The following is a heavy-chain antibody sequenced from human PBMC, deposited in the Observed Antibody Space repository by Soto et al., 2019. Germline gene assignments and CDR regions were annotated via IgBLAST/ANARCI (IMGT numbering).Heavy chain of an antibody. CDR3: AKAIGYCSGGSCPYGMDV. D-gene: IGHD2-15*01. J-gene: IGHJ6*02. V-gene: IGHV1-69*06. Sequence: SVKVSCKASGGTFSSYAISWVRQAPGQGLEWMGGIIPIFGTANYAQKFQGRVTITADKSTSTAYMELSSLRSEDTAVYYCAKAIGYCSGGSCPYGMDVWGQGTTVTVSS. CDR2: IIPIFGTA. CDR1: GGTFSSYA.